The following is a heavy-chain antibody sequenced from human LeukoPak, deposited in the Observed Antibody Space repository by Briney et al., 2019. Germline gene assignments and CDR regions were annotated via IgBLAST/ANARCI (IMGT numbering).Heavy chain of an antibody. J-gene: IGHJ4*02. CDR3: AKDYDISTGYHDY. D-gene: IGHD3-9*01. Sequence: GGSLRLSCAASGFTFSSYAMSWVRQAPGKGLEWVSAISGSGGSTYYADSVKGRLTISRDNSKNTLYLQMNRLRAEDTAVSYCAKDYDISTGYHDYWGQGTLVTVSS. CDR1: GFTFSSYA. V-gene: IGHV3-23*01. CDR2: ISGSGGST.